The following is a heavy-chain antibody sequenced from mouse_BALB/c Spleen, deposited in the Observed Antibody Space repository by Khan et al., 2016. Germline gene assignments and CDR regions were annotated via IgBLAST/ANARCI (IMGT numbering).Heavy chain of an antibody. D-gene: IGHD2-4*01. CDR1: GFNIKDYY. V-gene: IGHV14-4*02. CDR3: NGGITTGGFAY. CDR2: IDPENGDS. Sequence: EVELVESGAELVKSGASVKLSCTASGFNIKDYYMHWVKQRPEQGLEWIGWIDPENGDSEYDPKFQGKATMTADTSSNTAYLQLSSLTSEDTAVYYCNGGITTGGFAYWGQGTLVTVSA. J-gene: IGHJ3*01.